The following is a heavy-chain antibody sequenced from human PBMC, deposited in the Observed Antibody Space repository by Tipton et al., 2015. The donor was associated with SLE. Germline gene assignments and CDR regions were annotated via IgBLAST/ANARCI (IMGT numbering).Heavy chain of an antibody. V-gene: IGHV4-39*07. Sequence: TLSLTCTVSGGSISSSSYYWDWIRQPLGKGLVWIGSIYYSGSTYYTPSLKSRVTISVATSKNQLSLKLSAVTAADTAVYDCARALWMGGDYWGQGTLVTVSS. CDR2: IYYSGST. J-gene: IGHJ4*02. CDR3: ARALWMGGDY. CDR1: GGSISSSSYY. D-gene: IGHD1-1*01.